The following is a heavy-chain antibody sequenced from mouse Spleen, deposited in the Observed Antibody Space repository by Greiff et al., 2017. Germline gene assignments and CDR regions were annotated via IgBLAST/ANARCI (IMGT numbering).Heavy chain of an antibody. D-gene: IGHD1-1*01. Sequence: QVQLQQPGAELVMPGASVKLSCKASGYTFTSYWMHWVKQRPGQGLEWIGEIDPSDSYTNYNQKFKGKATLTVDKSSSTAYMQLSSLTSEDSAVYYCASLYYYGSSYRFDYWGQGTTLTVSS. CDR2: IDPSDSYT. CDR1: GYTFTSYW. CDR3: ASLYYYGSSYRFDY. V-gene: IGHV1-69*01. J-gene: IGHJ2*01.